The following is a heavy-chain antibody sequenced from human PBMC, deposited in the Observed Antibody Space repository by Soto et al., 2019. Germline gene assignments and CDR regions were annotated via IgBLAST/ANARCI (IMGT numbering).Heavy chain of an antibody. D-gene: IGHD3-22*01. J-gene: IGHJ4*02. CDR3: ARVDYDSRGYYPDY. Sequence: SETLSLTCTVSGGSISSGVYYWSWIRQPPGKGLEWIGYIYYSGSTSYNPSLKSRVTISVDRTKNQFSLKLSSVTAADTAVYYCARVDYDSRGYYPDYWRQGTLVTVSS. CDR2: IYYSGST. V-gene: IGHV4-30-4*01. CDR1: GGSISSGVYY.